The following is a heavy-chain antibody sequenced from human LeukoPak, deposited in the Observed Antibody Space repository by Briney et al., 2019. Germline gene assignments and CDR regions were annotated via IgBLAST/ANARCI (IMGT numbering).Heavy chain of an antibody. CDR3: ARGSRPVYNLLTGKRYFDY. Sequence: ASVKVSCKASGYTLTTYYVHWVRQAPGHGLEWMGIINPSGGSTTYAQKFRGRLTMTRDMSTSTVYMELSSLRSEDTAVYYCARGSRPVYNLLTGKRYFDYWAQGTLLTVSS. V-gene: IGHV1-46*01. CDR1: GYTLTTYY. CDR2: INPSGGST. J-gene: IGHJ4*02. D-gene: IGHD3-9*01.